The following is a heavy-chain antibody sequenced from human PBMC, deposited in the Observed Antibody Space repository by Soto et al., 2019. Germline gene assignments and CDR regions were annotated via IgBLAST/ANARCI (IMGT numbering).Heavy chain of an antibody. CDR3: ARPGRGYGDYPVAFDI. J-gene: IGHJ3*02. CDR1: GYSFTSYW. D-gene: IGHD4-17*01. Sequence: GESLKISCKGSGYSFTSYWIGWVRQMPGKGLEWMGIIYPGDSDTRYSPSFQGQVTISADKSISTAYLQWSSLKASDTAMYYCARPGRGYGDYPVAFDIWGQGTMVTVSS. CDR2: IYPGDSDT. V-gene: IGHV5-51*01.